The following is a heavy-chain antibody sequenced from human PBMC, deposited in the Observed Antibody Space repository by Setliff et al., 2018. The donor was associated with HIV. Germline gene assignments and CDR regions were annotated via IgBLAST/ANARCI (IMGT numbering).Heavy chain of an antibody. D-gene: IGHD7-27*01. CDR2: IKNRANGATT. V-gene: IGHV3-15*01. CDR3: ILLGMHGAFDI. Sequence: GGSLRLSCAASGFTFSDAWMSWVRQAPGKGLEWVARIKNRANGATTHYAAPVNGRFTISRDDSKNTLYLQMNSLKTEDTAVYYCILLGMHGAFDIWGQGTMVTVSS. J-gene: IGHJ3*02. CDR1: GFTFSDAW.